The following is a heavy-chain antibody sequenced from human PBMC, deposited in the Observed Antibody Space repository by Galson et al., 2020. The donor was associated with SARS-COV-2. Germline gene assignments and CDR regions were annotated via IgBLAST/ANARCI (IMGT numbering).Heavy chain of an antibody. Sequence: KIGGSLKIYRQGSGYSFKNYWITRVRQMPEKAPEWTGTIDPSDSYTHYSPSFQGHATISAHKSISTAYLQWSSLNAADNAMYYCTRQPGDNWNAYYDPRDVCGKGTTVTVSS. V-gene: IGHV5-10-1*01. CDR2: IDPSDSYT. J-gene: IGHJ6*03. CDR1: GYSFKNYW. CDR3: TRQPGDNWNAYYDPRDV. D-gene: IGHD1-1*01.